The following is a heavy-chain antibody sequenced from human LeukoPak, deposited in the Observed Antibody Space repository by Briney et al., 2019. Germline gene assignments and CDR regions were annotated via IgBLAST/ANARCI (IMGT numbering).Heavy chain of an antibody. CDR2: IIPIFGTA. D-gene: IGHD5-18*01. CDR3: ASESSGYSYGYGERGFDY. Sequence: SVKVSCKASGCTFSSYAISWVRQAPGQGLEWMGGIIPIFGTANYAQKFQGRVTITADESTSTAYMELSSLRSEDTAVYYCASESSGYSYGYGERGFDYWGQGTLVTVSS. J-gene: IGHJ4*02. V-gene: IGHV1-69*13. CDR1: GCTFSSYA.